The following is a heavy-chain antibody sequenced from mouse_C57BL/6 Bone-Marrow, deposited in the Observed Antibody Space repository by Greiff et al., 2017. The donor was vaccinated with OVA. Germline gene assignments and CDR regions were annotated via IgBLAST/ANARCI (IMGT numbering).Heavy chain of an antibody. CDR2: IYPGNGDT. V-gene: IGHV1-12*01. D-gene: IGHD2-5*01. CDR1: GYTFTSYT. J-gene: IGHJ2*01. CDR3: ARYYYSNLDY. Sequence: QVQLQQPGAELVRPGASVKMSCKASGYTFTSYTMHWVKQTPRQGLEWIGAIYPGNGDTSYNKKFKSKATLTVDKSSSTAYMQLSSLTSEDSAVYYYARYYYSNLDYWGQGTTLTVSS.